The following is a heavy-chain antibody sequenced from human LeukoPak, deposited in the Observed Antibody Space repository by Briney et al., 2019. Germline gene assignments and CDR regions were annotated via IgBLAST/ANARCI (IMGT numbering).Heavy chain of an antibody. CDR3: AKECDYSPGHKFDL. CDR1: GFTFKNYL. J-gene: IGHJ4*02. Sequence: PGGSLRLSCAAPGFTFKNYLMRWVRQASGKGLEGVSVLFTGGGRTLYADSVKGRFTISGDTSRTTLYLQMNGLRAEDTAVYYCAKECDYSPGHKFDLWGQGTLVTVSS. V-gene: IGHV3-23*01. D-gene: IGHD3-10*01. CDR2: LFTGGGRT.